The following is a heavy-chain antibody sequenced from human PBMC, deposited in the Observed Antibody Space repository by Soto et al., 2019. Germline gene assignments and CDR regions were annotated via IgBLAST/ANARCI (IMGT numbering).Heavy chain of an antibody. D-gene: IGHD2-21*02. V-gene: IGHV4-30-4*01. Sequence: SETLSLTCTVSGGSISSGDYYWSWIRQPPGKGLEWIGYIYYSGSTYYNPSLKSRVTISVDTSKNQFSLKLSSVTAADTAVYYCARETVVTPYWFDPWGQGTLVTVSS. CDR2: IYYSGST. CDR3: ARETVVTPYWFDP. J-gene: IGHJ5*02. CDR1: GGSISSGDYY.